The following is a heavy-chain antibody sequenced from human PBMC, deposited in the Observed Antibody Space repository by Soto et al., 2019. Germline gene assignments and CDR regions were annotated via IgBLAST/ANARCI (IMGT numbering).Heavy chain of an antibody. CDR3: ASRPFYYYGLDV. Sequence: QLQLQESGSGLVKPSETLSLTCTVSGGSITTAGYSWSWIRQPPGKALEWIGYVYHTGNAYPKPSLKGRVTISLDRSKNQFSLKMTSVTAADTALYYCASRPFYYYGLDVWGQGTTVTVSS. V-gene: IGHV4-30-2*01. J-gene: IGHJ6*02. CDR1: GGSITTAGYS. CDR2: VYHTGNA.